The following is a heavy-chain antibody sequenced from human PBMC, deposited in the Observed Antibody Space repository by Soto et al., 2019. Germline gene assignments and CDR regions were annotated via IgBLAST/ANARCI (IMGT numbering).Heavy chain of an antibody. J-gene: IGHJ3*02. CDR3: AGTGEAPEGDESGRGDAFDI. V-gene: IGHV1-69*06. CDR1: GGTFSRYG. Sequence: GASVKVSCKASGGTFSRYGFIWVREVPGQGLEWMGGIIPVSGTANYALKFQGRVTITVDRVTSTGYMELTSLRSDDTAVYFCAGTGEAPEGDESGRGDAFDIWGQGTKVTVSS. CDR2: IIPVSGTA. D-gene: IGHD1-26*01.